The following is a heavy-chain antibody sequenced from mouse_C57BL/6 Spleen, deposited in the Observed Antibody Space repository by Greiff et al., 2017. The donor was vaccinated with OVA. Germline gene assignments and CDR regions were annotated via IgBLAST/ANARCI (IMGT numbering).Heavy chain of an antibody. J-gene: IGHJ4*01. D-gene: IGHD2-4*01. CDR1: GYTFTSYW. CDR2: IHPNSGST. CDR3: ANDYDGGPYAMDY. V-gene: IGHV1-64*01. Sequence: QVQLQQPGAELVKPGASVKLSCKASGYTFTSYWMHWVKQRPGQGLEWIGMIHPNSGSTNYNEKFTSKATLTVDKSSSTAYMQRSSLTSEDSAVYYCANDYDGGPYAMDYWGQGTSVTVSS.